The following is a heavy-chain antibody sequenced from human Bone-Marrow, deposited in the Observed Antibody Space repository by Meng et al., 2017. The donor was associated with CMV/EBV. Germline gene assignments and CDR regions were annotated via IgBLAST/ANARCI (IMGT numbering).Heavy chain of an antibody. CDR2: MNPNSGNT. J-gene: IGHJ6*01. CDR1: GYTFNSND. D-gene: IGHD6-19*01. CDR3: ARGTVGLQQWLLTYYYAMDV. V-gene: IGHV1-8*01. Sequence: ASVKVSCKASGYTFNSNDINWVRQAPGQGLEWMGWMNPNSGNTGYTQKLQGRVTMTWNTSISTAFMELSSLRSEDTAVYYCARGTVGLQQWLLTYYYAMDVWGQGTTVTVYS.